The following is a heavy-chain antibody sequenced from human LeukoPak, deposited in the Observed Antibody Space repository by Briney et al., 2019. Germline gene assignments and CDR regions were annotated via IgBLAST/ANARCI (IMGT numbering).Heavy chain of an antibody. D-gene: IGHD6-19*01. J-gene: IGHJ4*02. Sequence: ASVKVSCKASGYTFTSYAISWVRQAPGQGLEWMGGIIPIFGTANYAQKFQGRVTITADKSTSTAYMELSSLRSEDTAVYYCARVFWYSSGWYYFDYWGQGTLVTVSS. V-gene: IGHV1-69*06. CDR2: IIPIFGTA. CDR3: ARVFWYSSGWYYFDY. CDR1: GYTFTSYA.